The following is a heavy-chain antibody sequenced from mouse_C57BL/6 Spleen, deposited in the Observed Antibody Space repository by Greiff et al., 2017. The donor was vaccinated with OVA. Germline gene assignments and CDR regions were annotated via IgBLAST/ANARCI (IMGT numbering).Heavy chain of an antibody. CDR1: GYSFTGYY. CDR2: INPSTGGT. J-gene: IGHJ2*01. CDR3: ARGYITTVVPYYFDY. Sequence: VQLQQSGPELVKPGASVKISCKASGYSFTGYYMNWVKQSPEKSLEWIGEINPSTGGTTYNQKFKAKATLTVDKSSSTAYMQLKSLTSEDSAVYYCARGYITTVVPYYFDYWGQGTTLTVSS. D-gene: IGHD1-1*01. V-gene: IGHV1-42*01.